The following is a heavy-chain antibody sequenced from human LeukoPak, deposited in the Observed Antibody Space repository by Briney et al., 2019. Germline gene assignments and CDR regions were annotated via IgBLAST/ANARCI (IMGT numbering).Heavy chain of an antibody. CDR3: ARGVYSSSSTDNWFDP. CDR1: GFPFSSHL. J-gene: IGHJ5*02. V-gene: IGHV3-74*01. D-gene: IGHD6-6*01. Sequence: GGALKLSRLASGFPFSSHLMHWVRQVPGKGLVWVSSIDSDGSKTDYADSVKGRFTFSRDNARNTLYLQMNSLRAEDTAVYYCARGVYSSSSTDNWFDPWGQGTLVTVSS. CDR2: IDSDGSKT.